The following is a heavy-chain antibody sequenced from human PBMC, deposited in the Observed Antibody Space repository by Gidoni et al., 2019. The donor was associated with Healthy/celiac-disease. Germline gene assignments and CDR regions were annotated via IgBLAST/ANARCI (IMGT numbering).Heavy chain of an antibody. V-gene: IGHV3-30*18. CDR1: GFTFSSYG. CDR2: ISYDGSNK. CDR3: AKDLGDYDFWSGYYNARDWFDP. D-gene: IGHD3-3*01. Sequence: QVQLVESGGGVVQPGRSLRLSCAASGFTFSSYGIHWVRQAPGKGLEWVAVISYDGSNKYYADSVKGRFTISRDNSKNTLYLQMNSLRAEDTAVYYCAKDLGDYDFWSGYYNARDWFDPWGQGTLVTVSS. J-gene: IGHJ5*02.